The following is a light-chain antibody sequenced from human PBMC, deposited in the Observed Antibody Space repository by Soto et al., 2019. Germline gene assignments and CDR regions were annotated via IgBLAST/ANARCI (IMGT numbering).Light chain of an antibody. CDR3: EQYQWTPFT. J-gene: IGKJ3*01. CDR2: WAS. Sequence: DIVMTQSPDSLAVSLGERATINCKSSQSILYSSNNKNYLAWYQQKPGQPPKLLIYWASTRESGVPDRFSGSGSGAYFTLTISTLQAEGLEVYFWEQYQWTPFTCGPGTKVDIE. CDR1: QSILYSSNNKNY. V-gene: IGKV4-1*01.